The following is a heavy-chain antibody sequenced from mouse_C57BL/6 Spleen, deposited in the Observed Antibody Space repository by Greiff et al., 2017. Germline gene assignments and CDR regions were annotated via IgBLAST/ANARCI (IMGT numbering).Heavy chain of an antibody. CDR2: ISYDGSN. CDR1: GYSITSGYY. Sequence: VQLQQSGPGLVKPSQSLSLTCSVTGYSITSGYYWNWIRQFPGNKLEWMGYISYDGSNNYNPSLKNRISITRDTSKNQFFLKLNSVTTEDTATYYCARHYGYEDWFAYWGQGTLVTVSA. V-gene: IGHV3-6*01. CDR3: ARHYGYEDWFAY. D-gene: IGHD2-2*01. J-gene: IGHJ3*01.